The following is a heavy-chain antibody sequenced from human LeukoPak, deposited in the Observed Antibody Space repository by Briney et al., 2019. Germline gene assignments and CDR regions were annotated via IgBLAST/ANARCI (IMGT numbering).Heavy chain of an antibody. Sequence: PGRSLRLSCAASGFTSSSYAMSWVRQAPGKGLEWVSAISGSGGSTYYADSVKGRFTISRDNSKNTLYLQMNSLRAEDTAVYYCAKDHSSSWYVAYDYWGQGTLVTVSS. V-gene: IGHV3-23*01. D-gene: IGHD6-13*01. CDR3: AKDHSSSWYVAYDY. CDR1: GFTSSSYA. J-gene: IGHJ4*02. CDR2: ISGSGGST.